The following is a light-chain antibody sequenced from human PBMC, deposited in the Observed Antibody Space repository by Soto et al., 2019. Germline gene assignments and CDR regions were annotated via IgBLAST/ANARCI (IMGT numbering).Light chain of an antibody. J-gene: IGLJ1*01. CDR3: CSYTTISTYV. CDR2: DVS. V-gene: IGLV2-14*01. Sequence: QSASVSGSPGQSITISCTGTSSDVGGYNYVSWYQHHPGKAPRLMIYDVSNRPSGVSDRFSGSKSGNTASLTISGLLAEDEADYYCCSYTTISTYVFGTGTKLTVL. CDR1: SSDVGGYNY.